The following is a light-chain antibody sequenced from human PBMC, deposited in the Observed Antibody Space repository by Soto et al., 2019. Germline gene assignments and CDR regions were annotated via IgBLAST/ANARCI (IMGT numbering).Light chain of an antibody. Sequence: EIVLTQSPGTLSLSPGDRATLSCRASQSVDNNYLAWYQQKPGQAPRFLIYGASNRAIGIPDRFRGSGFGTDVTLVISRLQPEDFAVYYFQQFGSTSYTFVQGTELEIK. CDR1: QSVDNNY. V-gene: IGKV3-20*01. J-gene: IGKJ2*01. CDR2: GAS. CDR3: QQFGSTSYT.